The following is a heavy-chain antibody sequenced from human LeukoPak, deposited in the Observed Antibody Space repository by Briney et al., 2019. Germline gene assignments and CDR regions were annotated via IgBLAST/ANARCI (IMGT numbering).Heavy chain of an antibody. CDR1: GFTFSSYA. J-gene: IGHJ4*02. D-gene: IGHD1-26*01. V-gene: IGHV3-23*01. CDR3: AKGEESRGLVSTYFDY. CDR2: IMGSGAGT. Sequence: GGSLRLSCTASGFTFSSYAMSWVRQAPGKGLESVSAIMGSGAGTYYGDSVRGRFSISRDNSKNTVYLQMNSLRAEDTAVYYCAKGEESRGLVSTYFDYWGQGTLVTVSS.